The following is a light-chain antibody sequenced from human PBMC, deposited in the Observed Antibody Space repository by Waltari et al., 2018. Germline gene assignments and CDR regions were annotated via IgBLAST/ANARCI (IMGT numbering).Light chain of an antibody. J-gene: IGLJ3*02. Sequence: QSVLTQPPSASGAPGQSVTISCSGSTSNIGSSTVNWYQQLPGTAPKLLISIHNGRPSGVPDRFSGSPSGTSASLAISGLQSEDEADYYCAAWDDSLNAWVFGGGTKLTVL. CDR3: AAWDDSLNAWV. V-gene: IGLV1-44*01. CDR2: IHN. CDR1: TSNIGSST.